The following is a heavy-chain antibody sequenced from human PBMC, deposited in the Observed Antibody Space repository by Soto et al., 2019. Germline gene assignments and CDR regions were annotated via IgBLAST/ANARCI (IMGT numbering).Heavy chain of an antibody. CDR2: ISGSGGST. CDR3: AKDRRGGCSGGSCYPVDY. J-gene: IGHJ4*02. Sequence: VQLLESGGGLVQPGGSLRLSCAASGFTFSSYAMSWVRQAPGKGLEWVSAISGSGGSTYYADSVKGRFTISRDNSKNTLYLQMNSLRAEDTAVYYCAKDRRGGCSGGSCYPVDYWGQGTLVTVSS. CDR1: GFTFSSYA. D-gene: IGHD2-15*01. V-gene: IGHV3-23*01.